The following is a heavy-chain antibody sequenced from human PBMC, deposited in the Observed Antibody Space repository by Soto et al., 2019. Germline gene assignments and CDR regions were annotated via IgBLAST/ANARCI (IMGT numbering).Heavy chain of an antibody. V-gene: IGHV3-48*03. CDR3: ARGVYYASGGYYLGALDY. Sequence: GGSLRLSCAASGLTFSSYEMNWVRQAPGKALEWVSYMSSGGGTTYYADSVKGRFTISRDNSNNILYLQMNSLRAEDKALYYCARGVYYASGGYYLGALDYWGQGTLVTVSS. CDR1: GLTFSSYE. J-gene: IGHJ4*02. D-gene: IGHD3-22*01. CDR2: MSSGGGTT.